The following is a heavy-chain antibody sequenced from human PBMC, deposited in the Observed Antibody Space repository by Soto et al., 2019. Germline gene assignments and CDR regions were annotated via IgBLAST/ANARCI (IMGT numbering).Heavy chain of an antibody. Sequence: PLETLSLTCTVYGGYFSGYDWSWIRQPPGKGLQWIGEINHSGSTNSNPSLKSPLTISVDTSKNQFSLKLSSVTAADTAVYYFARPPRPTYYYYYYGMAVLGQGTTVTGSS. CDR3: ARPPRPTYYYYYYGMAV. J-gene: IGHJ6*02. V-gene: IGHV4-34*01. D-gene: IGHD6-6*01. CDR1: GGYFSGYD. CDR2: INHSGST.